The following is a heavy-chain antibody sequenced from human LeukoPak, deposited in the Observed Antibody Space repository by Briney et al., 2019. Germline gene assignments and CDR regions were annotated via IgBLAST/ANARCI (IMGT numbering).Heavy chain of an antibody. CDR2: ISAYNGNT. J-gene: IGHJ5*02. D-gene: IGHD1-26*01. CDR1: GYTFISYG. V-gene: IGHV1-18*01. CDR3: ARHRQRGNSGSYYTNWFDP. Sequence: GASVKVSCKASGYTFISYGISWVRQAPGQGLEWMGWISAYNGNTSYAQKFQGRVTMTTDTSTSTAYMELRSLRSDDTAVYYCARHRQRGNSGSYYTNWFDPWGQGTLVTVSS.